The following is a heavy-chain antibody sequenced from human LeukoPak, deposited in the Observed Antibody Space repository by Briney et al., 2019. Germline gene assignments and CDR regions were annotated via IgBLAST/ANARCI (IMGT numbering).Heavy chain of an antibody. Sequence: SETLSLTCTVSGGSISSYYWSWIRQPPGKGLEWIGCIYYSGSTNYNPSLKSRVTISVDTSKNQFSLKLSSVTAADTAVYYCARDRGSGYDFDYWGQGTLVTVSS. CDR1: GGSISSYY. CDR3: ARDRGSGYDFDY. J-gene: IGHJ4*02. D-gene: IGHD5-12*01. CDR2: IYYSGST. V-gene: IGHV4-59*01.